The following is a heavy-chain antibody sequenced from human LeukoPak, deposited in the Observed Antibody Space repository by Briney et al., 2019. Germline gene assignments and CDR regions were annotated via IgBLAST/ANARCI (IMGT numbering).Heavy chain of an antibody. CDR3: ARGVDFWSGFDI. J-gene: IGHJ3*02. CDR1: GGSISSYY. V-gene: IGHV4-59*01. D-gene: IGHD3-3*01. Sequence: PSETLSLTCTVSGGSISSYYWSWIRQPPGKGLEWIGYIYYSGSTNYNPSLKSRVTISVDTSKNQFSLKLSSVTAADTAVYYCARGVDFWSGFDIWGQGTMVTVSS. CDR2: IYYSGST.